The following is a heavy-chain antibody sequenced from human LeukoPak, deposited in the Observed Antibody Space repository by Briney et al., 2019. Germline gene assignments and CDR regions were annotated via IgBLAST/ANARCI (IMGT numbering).Heavy chain of an antibody. V-gene: IGHV1-2*02. CDR3: ARDQDGMDV. Sequence: GASVKVSCKASGYTFTGHYMHWVRQAPGQGLEWMGWINPKSGGTNYAQKFQGRVTTTRDTSISTAYIELSRLRSDDTAEYYCARDQDGMDVWGQGTTVTVSS. CDR1: GYTFTGHY. J-gene: IGHJ6*02. CDR2: INPKSGGT.